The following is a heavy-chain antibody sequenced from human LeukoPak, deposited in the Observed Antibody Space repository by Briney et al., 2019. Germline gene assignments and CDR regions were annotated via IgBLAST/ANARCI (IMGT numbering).Heavy chain of an antibody. J-gene: IGHJ4*02. D-gene: IGHD1-7*01. CDR1: GFTFSSYW. CDR2: IKEDGSEK. CDR3: ARIDNWNYNY. Sequence: GGSLRLSCAASGFTFSSYWMSWVRQAPGKGLEWVANIKEDGSEKYHVDSVKGRFTTSRDNAKNSLYLQMNSLGAEDTAVYYCARIDNWNYNYWGQGTLVTVSS. V-gene: IGHV3-7*01.